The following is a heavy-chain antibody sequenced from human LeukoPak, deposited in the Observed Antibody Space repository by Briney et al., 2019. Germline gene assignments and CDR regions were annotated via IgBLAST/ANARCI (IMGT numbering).Heavy chain of an antibody. CDR2: IDVRGDTI. D-gene: IGHD1-1*01. V-gene: IGHV3-11*01. CDR3: AREDNVWNLLYNYYMDV. Sequence: GGSLRLSCAASGFTFSDYYMTWIRQAPGKGLEWVAYIDVRGDTILYADSVKGRFTISRDSAKNSLYLQVNSLRAEDTAVYYCAREDNVWNLLYNYYMDVWGKGTTVTVSS. CDR1: GFTFSDYY. J-gene: IGHJ6*03.